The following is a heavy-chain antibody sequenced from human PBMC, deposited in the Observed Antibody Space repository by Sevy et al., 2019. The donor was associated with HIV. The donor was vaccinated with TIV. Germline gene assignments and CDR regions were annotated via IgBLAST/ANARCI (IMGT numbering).Heavy chain of an antibody. J-gene: IGHJ6*02. CDR1: GGSISSYY. D-gene: IGHD5-18*01. V-gene: IGHV4-4*07. Sequence: SETLSLTCTVSGGSISSYYWSWIRQPAGKGLEWIGGIYTSGSTNYNPSLKSRVTMSVDTSKNQLSLKLSSVTAADTAVYYCARARSTPSIQLWPIDYYYRMDVWGQGTTVTVSS. CDR2: IYTSGST. CDR3: ARARSTPSIQLWPIDYYYRMDV.